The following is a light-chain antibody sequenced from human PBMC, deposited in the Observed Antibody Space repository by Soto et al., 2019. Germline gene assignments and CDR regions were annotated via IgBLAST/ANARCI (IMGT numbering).Light chain of an antibody. CDR3: CSYSGSSNLWV. J-gene: IGLJ3*02. CDR2: EVS. Sequence: QSALTQPASVSGSPGQSITISCTGTSSDVGSYNLVSWYQQHPGKAPKLMIYEVSKRPSGVSNRFSGSKSGNTASLTISGLQADDEADDYCCSYSGSSNLWVFGGGTKLTVL. V-gene: IGLV2-23*02. CDR1: SSDVGSYNL.